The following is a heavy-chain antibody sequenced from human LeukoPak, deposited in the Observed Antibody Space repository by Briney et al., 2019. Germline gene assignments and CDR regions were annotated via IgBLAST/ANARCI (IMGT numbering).Heavy chain of an antibody. CDR1: GFTFSSYW. CDR3: ARDGRKLRDGYNY. CDR2: IKQDGSEI. Sequence: GGSLRLSCAASGFTFSSYWMSWVRQAPGKGMEWVANIKQDGSEIYYVDSVKGRFTISRDNAKNSLYLQMNSLRAEDTAVYYCARDGRKLRDGYNYGGQGTLVTVSS. V-gene: IGHV3-7*01. D-gene: IGHD5-24*01. J-gene: IGHJ4*02.